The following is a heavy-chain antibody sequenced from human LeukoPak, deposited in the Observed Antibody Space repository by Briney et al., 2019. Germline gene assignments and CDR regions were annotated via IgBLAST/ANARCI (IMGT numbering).Heavy chain of an antibody. CDR1: GFTFSSYA. J-gene: IGHJ3*02. CDR3: AKRQYGSGSSYAFDI. D-gene: IGHD3-10*01. Sequence: GGSLRLSCAASGFTFSSYAMSWVRQAPGKGLERVSAISNGGGSTYYADSVKGRFTISRDNSKSTLYLQMSSLRAEDTAVYYCAKRQYGSGSSYAFDIWGQGTMVTVSS. V-gene: IGHV3-23*01. CDR2: ISNGGGST.